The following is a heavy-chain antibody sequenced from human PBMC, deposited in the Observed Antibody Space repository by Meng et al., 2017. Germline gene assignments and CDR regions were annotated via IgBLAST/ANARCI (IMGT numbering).Heavy chain of an antibody. J-gene: IGHJ4*02. CDR1: GFIFTRCD. Sequence: GESLKISCAASGFIFTRCDMGWVRQTPGKGLEWVSSIVAGGATTYYADSVKGRFTISRDNSKNAVSLQMNALSAVDTALYYCAKIETIGRTYYYFDFWGQGALVTVSS. D-gene: IGHD1-26*01. CDR2: IVAGGATT. V-gene: IGHV3-23*01. CDR3: AKIETIGRTYYYFDF.